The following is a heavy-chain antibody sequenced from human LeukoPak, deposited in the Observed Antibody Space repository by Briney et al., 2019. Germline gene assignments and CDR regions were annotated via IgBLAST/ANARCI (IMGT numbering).Heavy chain of an antibody. D-gene: IGHD2-2*01. CDR2: INPNSGGT. Sequence: ASVKVSCKASGYTFTGYYMHWVRQAPGQGLEWIPWINPNSGGTNYAQKFQGRVTMTRDTSISTAYMELSRLRSDDTAVYYCARDLVVVPAAIYYYYYYGMDVWGQGTTVTVSS. CDR1: GYTFTGYY. V-gene: IGHV1-2*02. CDR3: ARDLVVVPAAIYYYYYYGMDV. J-gene: IGHJ6*02.